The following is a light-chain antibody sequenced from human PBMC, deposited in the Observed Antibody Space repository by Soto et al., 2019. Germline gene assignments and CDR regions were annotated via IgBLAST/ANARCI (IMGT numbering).Light chain of an antibody. CDR1: QSVSSY. CDR2: DAS. CDR3: QQRSNWQT. Sequence: IVLTQSPATLSLSPWERATLSCRASQSVSSYLAWYQQKPGQAPRLLIYDASNRATGIPARFSGSGSGTDFTLAISSLEPEDFAVYYCQQRSNWQTFGQGTKVDI. V-gene: IGKV3-11*01. J-gene: IGKJ1*01.